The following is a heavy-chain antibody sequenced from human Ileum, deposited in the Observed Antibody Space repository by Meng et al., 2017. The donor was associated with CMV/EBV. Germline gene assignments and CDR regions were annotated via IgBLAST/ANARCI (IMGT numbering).Heavy chain of an antibody. Sequence: QTSLQVSGPTRVKPTQTPTLTRTFSGFSLTTNVEGLGWIRQPPGKALEWLALIHGGGGKQYSPSLQSRLTATRDTSKNQVVLTMTNMDPVDTATYYCVHRYSSSSGQVSWGQGTLVTVSS. CDR3: VHRYSSSSGQVS. J-gene: IGHJ5*02. V-gene: IGHV2-5*02. CDR2: IHGGGGK. D-gene: IGHD6-6*01. CDR1: GFSLTTNVEG.